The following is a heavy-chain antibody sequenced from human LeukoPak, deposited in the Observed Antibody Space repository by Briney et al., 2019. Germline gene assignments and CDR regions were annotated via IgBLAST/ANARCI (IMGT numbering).Heavy chain of an antibody. CDR1: GYSFTSYW. CDR3: ARPPQGSSDSKGFDY. V-gene: IGHV5-51*01. D-gene: IGHD6-19*01. CDR2: IYPGDSDT. J-gene: IGHJ4*02. Sequence: GESLKISCRGSGYSFTSYWIVWVRQMPGKGLEWMGIIYPGDSDTRYSPSFQGQVTISADKSISTAYLQWSSLKASDTARYFCARPPQGSSDSKGFDYWGQGTLVTVSS.